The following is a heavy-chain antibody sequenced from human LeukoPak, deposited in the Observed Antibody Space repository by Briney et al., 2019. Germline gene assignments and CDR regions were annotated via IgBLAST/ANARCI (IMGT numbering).Heavy chain of an antibody. D-gene: IGHD3-3*01. J-gene: IGHJ6*02. CDR3: ARDSLGVDMIAPSYGMDV. CDR1: GFTFSSYG. Sequence: PGRSLRLSCAASGFTFSSYGMHWVRQAPGKGLEWVAVIWYDGSNKYYADSVKGRFTISRDNSKNTLYLQMNSLRAEDTAVYYCARDSLGVDMIAPSYGMDVWGQGTTVTVSS. CDR2: IWYDGSNK. V-gene: IGHV3-33*01.